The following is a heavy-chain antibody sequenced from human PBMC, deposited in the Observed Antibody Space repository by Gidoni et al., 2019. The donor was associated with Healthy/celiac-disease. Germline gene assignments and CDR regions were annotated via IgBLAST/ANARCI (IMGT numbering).Heavy chain of an antibody. CDR3: ARDRYRRGFDY. D-gene: IGHD3-10*01. CDR2: IYYSGST. J-gene: IGHJ4*02. V-gene: IGHV4-59*01. CDR1: GGSISSYY. Sequence: QVQLQESGPGLVKPSETLSLSCTVSGGSISSYYWSWIRQPPGKGLEWIGYIYYSGSTNYNPSLKSRVTISVDTSKNQFSLKLSSVTAADTAVYYCARDRYRRGFDYWGQGTLVTVSS.